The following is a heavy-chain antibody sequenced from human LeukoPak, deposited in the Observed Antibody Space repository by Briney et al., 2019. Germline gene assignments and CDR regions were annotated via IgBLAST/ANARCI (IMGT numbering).Heavy chain of an antibody. CDR2: ISYDGSNK. CDR1: GFTFSSYA. Sequence: QPGRSLRLSCAASGFTFSSYAMHWVRQAPGKGLEWVAVISYDGSNKYYADSVKGRFTISRDNSKKTLFLQMNSLRVEDTAVYFCADPPNAGYWGRGTLVTVSS. CDR3: ADPPNAGY. D-gene: IGHD4/OR15-4a*01. J-gene: IGHJ4*02. V-gene: IGHV3-30-3*01.